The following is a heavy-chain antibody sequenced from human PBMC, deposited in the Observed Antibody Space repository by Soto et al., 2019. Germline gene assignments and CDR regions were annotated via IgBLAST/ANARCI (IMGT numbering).Heavy chain of an antibody. V-gene: IGHV5-51*01. CDR1: GYSFTSYW. Sequence: PGESLKISCKGSGYSFTSYWIGWVRQMPGKGLEWMGIIYPGDSDTRYSPSFQGQVTISADKSINTAYLQWSSLKASDTAMYYCARYHCSGTTCYEFDYCGQVNQVTVSS. J-gene: IGHJ4*02. CDR3: ARYHCSGTTCYEFDY. D-gene: IGHD2-2*01. CDR2: IYPGDSDT.